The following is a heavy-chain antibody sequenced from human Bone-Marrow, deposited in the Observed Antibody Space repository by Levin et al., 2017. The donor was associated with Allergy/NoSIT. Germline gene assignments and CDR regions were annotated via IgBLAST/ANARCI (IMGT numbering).Heavy chain of an antibody. D-gene: IGHD1-7*01. V-gene: IGHV3-74*01. CDR2: VNGDGTTT. J-gene: IGHJ4*02. Sequence: PGGSLRLSCAASGFTFSDYWMHWVRQAPGKGLAWVSRVNGDGTTTTYADSVKGRFSISRDNSNNALYLQMNSLRVEDTAIYYCVRAGRELDQWGQGTLVTVSS. CDR3: VRAGRELDQ. CDR1: GFTFSDYW.